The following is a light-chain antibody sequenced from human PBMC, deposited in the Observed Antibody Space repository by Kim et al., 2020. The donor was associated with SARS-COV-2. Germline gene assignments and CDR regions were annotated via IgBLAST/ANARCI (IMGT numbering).Light chain of an antibody. CDR2: LNSDGSH. J-gene: IGLJ2*01. CDR3: QTWGTGG. V-gene: IGLV4-69*01. CDR1: SGHSSYA. Sequence: QLVLTQSPSASASLGASVKLTCTLSSGHSSYAIAWHQQQPEKGPRYLMKLNSDGSHSKGDGIPDRFSGSSSGAERYLTISSLQSEDEADYYCQTWGTGGFGGGTQLTVL.